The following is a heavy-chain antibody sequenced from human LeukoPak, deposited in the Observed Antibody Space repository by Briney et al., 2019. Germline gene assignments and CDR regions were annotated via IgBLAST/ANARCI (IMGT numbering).Heavy chain of an antibody. V-gene: IGHV4-59*01. CDR1: GGSISSYY. CDR2: IYYSGST. J-gene: IGHJ3*02. CDR3: ARVGGWGFWSGLDAFDI. D-gene: IGHD3-3*01. Sequence: SETLSLTCTVSGGSISSYYWSWIRQPPGKGLEWIGYIYYSGSTSYNPSLKSRVTISVDTSKNQFSLKLSSVTAADTAVYYCARVGGWGFWSGLDAFDIWGQGTMVTVSS.